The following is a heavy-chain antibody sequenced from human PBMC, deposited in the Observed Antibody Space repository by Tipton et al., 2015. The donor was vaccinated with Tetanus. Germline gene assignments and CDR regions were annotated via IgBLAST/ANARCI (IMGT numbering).Heavy chain of an antibody. CDR1: GGSFSGYY. Sequence: TLSLTCAVYGGSFSGYYWSWIRQPPGKGLEWIGYIYYSGSTNYSPSLKSRVTISVDTSKNQFSLKLSSVTAADTAVYYCARDGRGSYSDSLYFDYWGQGTLVTVSS. V-gene: IGHV4-59*01. CDR3: ARDGRGSYSDSLYFDY. J-gene: IGHJ4*02. CDR2: IYYSGST. D-gene: IGHD1-26*01.